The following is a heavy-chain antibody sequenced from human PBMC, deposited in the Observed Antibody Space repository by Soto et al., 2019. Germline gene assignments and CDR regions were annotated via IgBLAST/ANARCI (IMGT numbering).Heavy chain of an antibody. CDR1: GFSLSDYG. D-gene: IGHD6-19*01. V-gene: IGHV3-74*01. J-gene: IGHJ4*02. CDR2: ISVDGRST. CDR3: TRAPEQRPIDY. Sequence: EVQLVQSGGGLVLPGGSLRLSCAASGFSLSDYGMHWVRQVPGKGLLWVSRISVDGRSTTYADSVKGRFTISRDNAKNTLYLEMDTVRAEDTAIYYRTRAPEQRPIDYWGQGSLVTVSS.